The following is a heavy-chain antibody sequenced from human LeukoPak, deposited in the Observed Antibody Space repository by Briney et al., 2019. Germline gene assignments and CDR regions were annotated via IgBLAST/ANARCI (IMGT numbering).Heavy chain of an antibody. CDR1: GFIFSNYA. CDR2: ISSDGSKT. Sequence: GRSPRLSCAASGFIFSNYAMHWVRQAPGKGLEWVALISSDGSKTYHADSAKGRFSISRDNSKNTLYLLLNSLRAEDTSVYYCARDSTYWYDSGSSGPHYFDYWGQGTLVTVSS. CDR3: ARDSTYWYDSGSSGPHYFDY. V-gene: IGHV3-30*01. J-gene: IGHJ4*02. D-gene: IGHD3-10*01.